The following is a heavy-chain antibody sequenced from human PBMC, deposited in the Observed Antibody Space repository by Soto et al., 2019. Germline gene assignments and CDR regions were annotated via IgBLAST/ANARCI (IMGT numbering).Heavy chain of an antibody. J-gene: IGHJ3*02. CDR3: ARHEWEYCGGDCPVGDDAFDI. V-gene: IGHV4-39*01. CDR1: GGSISSSSYY. CDR2: IYYSGST. D-gene: IGHD2-21*02. Sequence: SETLSLTCTVSGGSISSSSYYWGWIRQPPGKGLEWFGSIYYSGSTYYNPSLKSRVTISVDTSKNQFSLKLSSVTAADTAVYYCARHEWEYCGGDCPVGDDAFDIWGQGTMVTVSS.